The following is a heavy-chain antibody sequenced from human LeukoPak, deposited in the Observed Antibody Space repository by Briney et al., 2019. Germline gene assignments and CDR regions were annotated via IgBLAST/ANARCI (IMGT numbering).Heavy chain of an antibody. CDR2: IRYDGSNK. CDR1: GFTFSSYG. CDR3: NTEPPWDV. Sequence: HPGGSLRLSCAASGFTFSSYGMHWVRQAPGKGLEWVAFIRYDGSNKYYADSAKGRFTISRDNSKNTLYLQMNSLKTEDTAVYYCNTEPPWDVWGQGTTVTVSS. V-gene: IGHV3-30*02. J-gene: IGHJ6*02.